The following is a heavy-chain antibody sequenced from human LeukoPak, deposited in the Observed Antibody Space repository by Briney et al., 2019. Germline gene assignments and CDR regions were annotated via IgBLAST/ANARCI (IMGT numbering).Heavy chain of an antibody. CDR1: GYTFTGYY. D-gene: IGHD2-2*01. Sequence: ASVKVSCKASGYTFTGYYMHWVRRAPGQGLEWMGWINPNSDDTNYAQKFQGRVTMTRDTSISTAYMELSRLRSDDTAVYYCASGDQHHQLPYWGQGTLVTVSS. V-gene: IGHV1-2*02. J-gene: IGHJ4*02. CDR2: INPNSDDT. CDR3: ASGDQHHQLPY.